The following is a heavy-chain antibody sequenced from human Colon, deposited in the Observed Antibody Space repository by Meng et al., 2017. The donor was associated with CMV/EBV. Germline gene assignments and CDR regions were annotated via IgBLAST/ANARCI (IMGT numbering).Heavy chain of an antibody. CDR1: GYSFTGYY. V-gene: IGHV1-2*02. J-gene: IGHJ4*02. CDR2: INSNSGGT. Sequence: ASVKVSCKASGYSFTGYYMHWVRQAPGQGLEWMGWINSNSGGTNYAQKFQGRVTMTRDTSISTGYMEVRSLKSDDTAVYYCARDGPDYGDYVNFDYWGQGTLVTVSS. D-gene: IGHD4-17*01. CDR3: ARDGPDYGDYVNFDY.